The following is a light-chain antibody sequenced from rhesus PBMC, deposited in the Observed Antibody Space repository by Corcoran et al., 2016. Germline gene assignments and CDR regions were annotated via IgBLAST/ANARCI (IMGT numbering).Light chain of an antibody. CDR3: LQGYSIPIT. CDR2: ASS. CDR1: QGISDY. J-gene: IGKJ3*01. Sequence: DIQMTQSPSSLSASVGDRVTITCRASQGISDYLNWYQQKPGEPPKRLIYASSRLERGVPSRFSGSGYGTDFSLTISSLQPEDFATYYCLQGYSIPITFGPGTKLDIK. V-gene: IGKV1-36*02.